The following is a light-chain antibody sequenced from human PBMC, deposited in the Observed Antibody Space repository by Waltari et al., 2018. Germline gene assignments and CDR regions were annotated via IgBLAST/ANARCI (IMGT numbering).Light chain of an antibody. CDR2: DAS. V-gene: IGKV3-20*01. CDR3: QQSATSPLT. CDR1: QSVGDNY. Sequence: EIVLTQSPGTLSLSPGEGATLSCRASQSVGDNYLAWFQQKPGQAPRLLIYDASNRATGIPDRFSGSGSGTDFTLTISRLEPEDFAVYYCQQSATSPLTFGGGTKVDI. J-gene: IGKJ4*01.